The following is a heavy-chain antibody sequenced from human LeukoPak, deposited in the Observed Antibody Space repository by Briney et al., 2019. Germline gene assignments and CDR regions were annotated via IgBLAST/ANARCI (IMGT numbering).Heavy chain of an antibody. D-gene: IGHD3-10*01. Sequence: SETLSLTCTVSGGSISSGDYYWSRIRQPPGKGLEWIGEINHSGSTNYNPSLKSRVTISVDTSKNQFSLKLSSVTAADTAVYYCARQSGLYGSGRPDYWGQGTLVTVSS. J-gene: IGHJ4*02. CDR3: ARQSGLYGSGRPDY. CDR2: INHSGST. V-gene: IGHV4-39*01. CDR1: GGSISSGDYY.